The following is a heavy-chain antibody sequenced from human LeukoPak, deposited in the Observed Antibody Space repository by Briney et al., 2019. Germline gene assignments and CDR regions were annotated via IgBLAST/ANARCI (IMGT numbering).Heavy chain of an antibody. CDR1: GGTFSSYA. Sequence: ASVKVSCKASGGTFSSYAISWVRQAPGQGLEWMGGIIPIFGTANYAQKLQGRVTITADKSTSTAYMELSSLRSEDTAVYYCARASSDYVWGSYRSPYYYYGMDVWGKGTTVTVSS. D-gene: IGHD3-16*02. V-gene: IGHV1-69*06. CDR3: ARASSDYVWGSYRSPYYYYGMDV. J-gene: IGHJ6*04. CDR2: IIPIFGTA.